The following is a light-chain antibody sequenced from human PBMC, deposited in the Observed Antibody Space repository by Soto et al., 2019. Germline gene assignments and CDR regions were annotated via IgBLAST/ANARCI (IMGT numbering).Light chain of an antibody. J-gene: IGKJ1*01. CDR1: QSVSSN. V-gene: IGKV3-15*01. Sequence: EIVMTQSPATLSVSPGERATLSCRASQSVSSNLAWYQQKPGQAPRLLIYGASTRATGIPARFSGSGSGTEFTLTISSLQSEDFAVYYFQQYNHWPPGTFGQGTKVEIK. CDR3: QQYNHWPPGT. CDR2: GAS.